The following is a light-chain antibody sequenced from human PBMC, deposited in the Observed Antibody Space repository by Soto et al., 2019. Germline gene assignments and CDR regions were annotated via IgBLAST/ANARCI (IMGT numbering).Light chain of an antibody. Sequence: EIVMTQSPATLSVSPGERATLSCRASQSVSSDLAWYHQKPGQAPRLLIYGESTRATGIPARFSGSGSGTEFTLTISRLEPEDFAVYYRQQYSSSRTFGQGTKVDIK. J-gene: IGKJ1*01. CDR3: QQYSSSRT. CDR2: GES. V-gene: IGKV3-15*01. CDR1: QSVSSD.